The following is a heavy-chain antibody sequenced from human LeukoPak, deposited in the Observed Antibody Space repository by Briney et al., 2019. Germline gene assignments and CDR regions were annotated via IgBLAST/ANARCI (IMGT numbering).Heavy chain of an antibody. CDR3: ARDRTEGLTIFGVVTENWFDP. CDR1: GYTFTSYY. CDR2: INPSGGST. J-gene: IGHJ5*02. D-gene: IGHD3-3*01. V-gene: IGHV1-46*01. Sequence: GASVKVSCKASGYTFTSYYMHWVRQAPGQGLEWMGIINPSGGSTSYAQKFQGRVTMTRDMSTSTVYMELSSLRSEDTAVYYCARDRTEGLTIFGVVTENWFDPWGQGTLVTVSS.